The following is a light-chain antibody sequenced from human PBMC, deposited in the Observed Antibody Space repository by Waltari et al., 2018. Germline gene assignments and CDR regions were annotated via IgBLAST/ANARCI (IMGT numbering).Light chain of an antibody. CDR2: DVT. J-gene: IGLJ2*01. Sequence: QSALTQPRSVSGSPGQSVTISCTGTSSDVGYYNYVSWYQQRPGKAPRLILYDVTKRPSGVPERFSASKSGNTASLTISGRQAEDDDDFYCCSYAGSDILVFGGGTKLTVL. CDR3: CSYAGSDILV. V-gene: IGLV2-11*01. CDR1: SSDVGYYNY.